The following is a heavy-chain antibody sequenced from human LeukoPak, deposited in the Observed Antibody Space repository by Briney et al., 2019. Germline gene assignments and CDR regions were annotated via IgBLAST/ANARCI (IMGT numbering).Heavy chain of an antibody. D-gene: IGHD3-22*01. Sequence: TGGSLRLSCAASGFSFSSYAMNWVRQAPGKGLEWVSAISGSGGSTYYADSVKGRFTISRDNAKNSLYLQMNSLRAEDTAVYYCARDMTLDSSGSFYYYYMDVWGKGTTVTVSS. CDR3: ARDMTLDSSGSFYYYYMDV. J-gene: IGHJ6*03. CDR1: GFSFSSYA. CDR2: ISGSGGST. V-gene: IGHV3-23*01.